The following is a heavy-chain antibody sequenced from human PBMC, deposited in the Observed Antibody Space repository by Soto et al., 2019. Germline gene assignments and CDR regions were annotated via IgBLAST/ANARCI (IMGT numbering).Heavy chain of an antibody. D-gene: IGHD4-17*01. J-gene: IGHJ4*02. V-gene: IGHV4-31*03. CDR2: IYYSGST. CDR1: GGSIRGSGYY. Sequence: QVQLQESGPGLVKPSQTLSLTCTVSGGSIRGSGYYWSWIRQHPGKDLEWIGYIYYSGSTYYNPSLRSRVTISVDTSKNQFSLKLSSVTAADMAVYYCARAVTVVSNFDYWGQGTLVAVSS. CDR3: ARAVTVVSNFDY.